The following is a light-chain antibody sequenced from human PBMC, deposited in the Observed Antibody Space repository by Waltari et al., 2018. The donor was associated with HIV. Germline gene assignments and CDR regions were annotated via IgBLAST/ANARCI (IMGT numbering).Light chain of an antibody. CDR2: DAS. J-gene: IGKJ3*01. V-gene: IGKV1-33*01. Sequence: DIQMTQSPSSLSASVGDRVTITCQASQDFSNYLNWYQQKPGKAPKLLIYDASKLETGVPSRFSGSGSGTDFTFTISSLQPEDIATYYCQQYDNLPLFTFGPGTKVDIK. CDR3: QQYDNLPLFT. CDR1: QDFSNY.